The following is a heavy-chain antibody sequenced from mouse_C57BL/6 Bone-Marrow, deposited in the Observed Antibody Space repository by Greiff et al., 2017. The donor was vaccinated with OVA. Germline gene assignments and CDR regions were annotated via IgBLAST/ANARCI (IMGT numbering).Heavy chain of an antibody. Sequence: EVQLVESGGDLVKPGGSLKLSCAASGFTFSSYGMSWVRQTPDKRLEWVATISSGGSYTYYPDSVKGRFTISRDNAKNTLYLQMSSLKSEDTAMYYCARYDYDYFDYWGQGTTLTVSS. CDR1: GFTFSSYG. CDR3: ARYDYDYFDY. V-gene: IGHV5-6*01. J-gene: IGHJ2*01. CDR2: ISSGGSYT. D-gene: IGHD2-4*01.